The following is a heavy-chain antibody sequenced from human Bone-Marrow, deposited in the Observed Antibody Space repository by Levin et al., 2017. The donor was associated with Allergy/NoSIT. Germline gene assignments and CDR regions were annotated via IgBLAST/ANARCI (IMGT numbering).Heavy chain of an antibody. CDR2: INWNSDQI. Sequence: PGGSLRLSCSVSGLSIEDYVMHWVRQVPGKGLEWVAGINWNSDQIDYAGSVQGRFTISRDNAKNSLFLQMSSLRVDDTAVYYCSALASRPYWGQGTLVTVS. CDR1: GLSIEDYV. D-gene: IGHD6-6*01. J-gene: IGHJ4*02. CDR3: SALASRPY. V-gene: IGHV3-9*01.